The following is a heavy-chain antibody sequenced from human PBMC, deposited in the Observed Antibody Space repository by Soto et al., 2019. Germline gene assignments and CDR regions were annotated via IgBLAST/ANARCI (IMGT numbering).Heavy chain of an antibody. CDR2: FDPEDGET. CDR1: GYTLTELS. Sequence: ASVKVSCKVSGYTLTELSMHWVRQVPGKGLEWMEGFDPEDGETIYAQKFQDRVTMTEDTSTETAYMELSSLRSEDTAVYYCATTPPYASGAFDIWGQGTKVTVSS. V-gene: IGHV1-24*01. D-gene: IGHD4-17*01. CDR3: ATTPPYASGAFDI. J-gene: IGHJ3*02.